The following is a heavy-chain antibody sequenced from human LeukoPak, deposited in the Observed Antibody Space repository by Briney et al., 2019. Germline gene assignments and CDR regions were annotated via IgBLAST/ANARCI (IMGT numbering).Heavy chain of an antibody. CDR1: GFTFSIYA. CDR3: ARKYSYGPFDY. Sequence: GGSLRLSCAASGFTFSIYAMHWVRQAPGKGLEWVAVISYDGSNKYYADSVKGRFTISRDNSKNTLYLQMNSLRAEDTAVYYCARKYSYGPFDYWGQGTLVTVSS. D-gene: IGHD5-18*01. J-gene: IGHJ4*02. V-gene: IGHV3-30-3*01. CDR2: ISYDGSNK.